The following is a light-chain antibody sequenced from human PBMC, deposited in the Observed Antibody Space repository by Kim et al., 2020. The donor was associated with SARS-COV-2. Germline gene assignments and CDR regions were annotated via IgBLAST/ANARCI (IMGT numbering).Light chain of an antibody. CDR1: SLTTYY. CDR2: AND. CDR3: HSRDSSGNHQV. Sequence: SSELTQDPAVSVALGQTVRITCQGDSLTTYYASWYQQKPGQAPVLVFYANDNRPSGIPDRFSGSSSGNTASLTITETRAEDEADYFCHSRDSSGNHQVFGGGTQLTVL. V-gene: IGLV3-19*01. J-gene: IGLJ2*01.